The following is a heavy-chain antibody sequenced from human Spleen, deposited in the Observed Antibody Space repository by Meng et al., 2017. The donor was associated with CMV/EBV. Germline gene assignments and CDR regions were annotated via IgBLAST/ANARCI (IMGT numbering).Heavy chain of an antibody. CDR2: IYSGGIT. D-gene: IGHD3-22*01. CDR3: ARDRRGDSSGYVFGTGYFDL. Sequence: GESLKISCAAFGFTVSSNYMNWVRQAPGKGLEWVSVIYSGGITYYADSVKGRFTISRDNSKNTLYLQMNSLRAEDTAVYYCARDRRGDSSGYVFGTGYFDLWGRGTLVTVSS. J-gene: IGHJ2*01. CDR1: GFTVSSNY. V-gene: IGHV3-53*01.